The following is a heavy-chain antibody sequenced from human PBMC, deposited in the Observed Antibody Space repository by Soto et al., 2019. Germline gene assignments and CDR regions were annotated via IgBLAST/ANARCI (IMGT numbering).Heavy chain of an antibody. CDR1: GGSFSGYY. D-gene: IGHD3-10*01. Sequence: SETLSLTCAVYGGSFSGYYWSWIRQPPGKGLEWIGEINHSGSTNYNPSLKSRVTISVDTSKNQFSLKLSSVTAADTAVYYCARKRNYYGSGSYLNWFDPWGQGTLVTVSS. J-gene: IGHJ5*02. CDR3: ARKRNYYGSGSYLNWFDP. CDR2: INHSGST. V-gene: IGHV4-34*01.